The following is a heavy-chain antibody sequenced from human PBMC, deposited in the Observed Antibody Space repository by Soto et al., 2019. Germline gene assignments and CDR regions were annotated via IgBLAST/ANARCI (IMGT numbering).Heavy chain of an antibody. CDR3: AGEYNWNSIYYGMDV. V-gene: IGHV1-69*01. CDR1: GGTFSSYA. D-gene: IGHD1-7*01. J-gene: IGHJ6*02. Sequence: QVQLVQSGAEVKKPGSSVKVSCKASGGTFSSYAISWVRQAPGQGLEWMGGIIPIFGTPNYAQKFQGRVTITADESTSTAYMELSSLRSEDTAIYYCAGEYNWNSIYYGMDVWGQGTTVTVSS. CDR2: IIPIFGTP.